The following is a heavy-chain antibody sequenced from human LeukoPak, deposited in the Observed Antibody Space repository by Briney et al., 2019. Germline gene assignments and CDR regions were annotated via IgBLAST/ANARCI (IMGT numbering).Heavy chain of an antibody. J-gene: IGHJ4*02. CDR2: ISSSGSTI. Sequence: PGGSLRLSCAASGFTFSSYKMNWVSQAPGKGLEWVSYISSSGSTIYYADSVKGRFTISRDNAKNSLYLQMNSLRAEDTAVYYCARDLGIAVAGILDYWGQGTLVTVSS. D-gene: IGHD6-19*01. CDR3: ARDLGIAVAGILDY. CDR1: GFTFSSYK. V-gene: IGHV3-48*03.